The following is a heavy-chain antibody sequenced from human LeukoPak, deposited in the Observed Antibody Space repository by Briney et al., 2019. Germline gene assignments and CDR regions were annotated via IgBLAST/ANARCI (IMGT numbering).Heavy chain of an antibody. CDR2: INAGNGNT. J-gene: IGHJ3*02. CDR3: ARGVGYYYDSSGPLDAFDI. V-gene: IGHV1-3*01. Sequence: GASVKVSCKASGYTFTSYAMHWVRQAPGQRLEWMGWINAGNGNTKYSQKFQGRVTITRDTSASTAYMELSSLRSEDTAVYYCARGVGYYYDSSGPLDAFDIWGQGTMVTVSS. D-gene: IGHD3-22*01. CDR1: GYTFTSYA.